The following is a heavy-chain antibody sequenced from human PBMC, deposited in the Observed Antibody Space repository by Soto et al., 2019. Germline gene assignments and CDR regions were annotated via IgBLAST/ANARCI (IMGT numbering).Heavy chain of an antibody. CDR2: ISTLNGNT. CDR1: GYDYVTYA. CDR3: ARRVQVWLPDYYGMDV. Sequence: VQSGAEVKKPGASVNVSCKASGYDYVTYAITWVRQRPGQGLEWMGWISTLNGNTNYAQNFQGRVTMTTDTSTRIVHLELRSLRSDDPAVYYCARRVQVWLPDYYGMDVWGQGTTVTVSS. J-gene: IGHJ6*02. D-gene: IGHD5-18*01. V-gene: IGHV1-18*01.